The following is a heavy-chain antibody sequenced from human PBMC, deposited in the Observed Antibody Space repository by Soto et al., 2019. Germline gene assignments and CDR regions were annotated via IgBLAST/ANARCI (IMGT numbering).Heavy chain of an antibody. D-gene: IGHD2-15*01. V-gene: IGHV4-59*01. CDR2: IYYSGST. Sequence: SETLSLTCTVSGGSITSYYWSWIRQPPGKGLEWIGYIYYSGSTNYNPSLKSRVTISVDTSKNQFSLKLSSVTAADTAVYYCARVACSGGSCYDVRLFDPWGQGTLVTVYS. J-gene: IGHJ5*02. CDR3: ARVACSGGSCYDVRLFDP. CDR1: GGSITSYY.